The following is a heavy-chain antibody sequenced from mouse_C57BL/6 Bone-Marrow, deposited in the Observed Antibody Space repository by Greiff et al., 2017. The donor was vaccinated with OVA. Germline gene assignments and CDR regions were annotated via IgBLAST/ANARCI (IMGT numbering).Heavy chain of an antibody. D-gene: IGHD2-3*01. CDR3: ARYGYYVAWFAD. J-gene: IGHJ3*01. Sequence: QVQLKESGAELARPGASVKLSCKASGYTFTSYGISWVKQRTGQGLEWIGEIYPRSGNTYYNEKFKGKATLTADKSSSTAYMELRSLTSEDSAVYFCARYGYYVAWFADWGQGTLVTVSA. V-gene: IGHV1-81*01. CDR2: IYPRSGNT. CDR1: GYTFTSYG.